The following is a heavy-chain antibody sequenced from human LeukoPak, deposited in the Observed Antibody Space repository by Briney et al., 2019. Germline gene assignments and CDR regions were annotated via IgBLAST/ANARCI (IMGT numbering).Heavy chain of an antibody. CDR1: GGSISSYY. V-gene: IGHV4-59*01. D-gene: IGHD2-2*01. Sequence: SETLSLTCTVSGGSISSYYWSWIRQPPGKGLEWIGYIYYSGSTNYNPSLKSRVTISVDTSKNQFSLELSSVTAADTAVYYCAREDCSGTSCSEYVWGQGTTVTVSS. CDR3: AREDCSGTSCSEYV. CDR2: IYYSGST. J-gene: IGHJ6*02.